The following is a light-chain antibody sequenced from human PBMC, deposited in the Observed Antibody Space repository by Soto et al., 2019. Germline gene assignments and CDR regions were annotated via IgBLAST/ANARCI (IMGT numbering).Light chain of an antibody. V-gene: IGLV2-14*03. Sequence: QSVLPQPASVSGSPGQSITVSCIGTSSDVGRYNFVSWYQQHPGKAPKLVIYDVSNRPSGVSNRFSGSKSGNTASLTISGLQAEDEADYYCTSYTTSTTYVFGTGTKVTVL. CDR2: DVS. CDR1: SSDVGRYNF. J-gene: IGLJ1*01. CDR3: TSYTTSTTYV.